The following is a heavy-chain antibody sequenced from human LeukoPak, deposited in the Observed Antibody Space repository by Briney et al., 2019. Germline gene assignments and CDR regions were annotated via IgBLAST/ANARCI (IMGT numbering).Heavy chain of an antibody. CDR2: IWHDGSNK. J-gene: IGHJ4*02. Sequence: GGSLRLSCAASGFSFRIYGMHWVRQAPGKGLEWVAFIWHDGSNKYYADSVKGRFTISRDNSKNTLYLQMNSLRAEDTAVYYCARPQQYSSSWYSFDYWGQGTLVTVSS. D-gene: IGHD6-13*01. CDR3: ARPQQYSSSWYSFDY. CDR1: GFSFRIYG. V-gene: IGHV3-30*02.